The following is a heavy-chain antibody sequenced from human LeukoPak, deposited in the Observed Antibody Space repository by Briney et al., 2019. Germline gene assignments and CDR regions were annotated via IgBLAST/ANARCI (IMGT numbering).Heavy chain of an antibody. CDR3: AREDTAMVWGVFDI. Sequence: GGSLRLSCAASGFTFSSYSMNWVRQAPGKGLEWVSYISSSSSTIYYADSVKGRFTISRDNAKNSLYLQMNSLRAEDTAVYYCAREDTAMVWGVFDIWGQGTMVTVSS. CDR1: GFTFSSYS. V-gene: IGHV3-48*01. J-gene: IGHJ3*02. CDR2: ISSSSSTI. D-gene: IGHD5-18*01.